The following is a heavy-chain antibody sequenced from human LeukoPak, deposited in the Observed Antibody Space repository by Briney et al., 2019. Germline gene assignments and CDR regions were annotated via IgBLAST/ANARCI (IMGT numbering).Heavy chain of an antibody. D-gene: IGHD4-17*01. CDR2: IYYRGNS. V-gene: IGHV4-59*12. CDR1: GGSISSYY. CDR3: ASRSLIHGDTGPYDD. Sequence: SETLSLTCTVSGGSISSYYWSWIRQPPGKGLEWIGYIYYRGNSNYNPSLKSRVTMSVDTHKKQFSLKLSSVTAADTAVYYCASRSLIHGDTGPYDDWGQGTLVTVSS. J-gene: IGHJ4*02.